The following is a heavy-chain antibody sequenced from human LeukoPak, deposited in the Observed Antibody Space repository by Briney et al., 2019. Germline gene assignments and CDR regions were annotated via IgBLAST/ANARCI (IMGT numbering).Heavy chain of an antibody. CDR1: GVSITSGNDY. V-gene: IGHV4-39*07. CDR2: IYTGGST. D-gene: IGHD3-10*01. J-gene: IGHJ1*01. Sequence: SETLSLTCNVSGVSITSGNDYWGWIRQPRGKGLEWIANIYTGGSTYYNPALQNRAAISIDTSKDQFFLRLTSLTAADTAVYYCAVLEGYYSGSGAYHWGQGILVTVSS. CDR3: AVLEGYYSGSGAYH.